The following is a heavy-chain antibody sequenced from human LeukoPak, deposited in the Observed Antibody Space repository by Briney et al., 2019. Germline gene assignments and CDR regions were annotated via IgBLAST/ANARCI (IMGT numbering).Heavy chain of an antibody. J-gene: IGHJ4*02. CDR3: ARDRGIVGALYYFDY. Sequence: PSETLSLTCAVYGGSFSGYYWSWLRQPPGKGLEWIGYIYYSGSTYYNPSLKSRVTISVDTSKNRFSLRLSSVTAADTAVYYCARDRGIVGALYYFDYWGQGTLVTVSS. V-gene: IGHV4-34*01. CDR2: IYYSGST. D-gene: IGHD1-26*01. CDR1: GGSFSGYY.